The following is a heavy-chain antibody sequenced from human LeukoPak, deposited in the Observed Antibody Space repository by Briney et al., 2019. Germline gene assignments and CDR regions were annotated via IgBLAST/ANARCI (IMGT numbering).Heavy chain of an antibody. Sequence: SETLSLTCTVSGASISSYCWSWIRQPPGKGLEWIGYFCDIGSANYNPSLKSRVTISVDTSKNQFSLKLTSVTAADTALYYCAKGSGYYFYWGQGTLVTVSS. CDR1: GASISSYC. D-gene: IGHD3-22*01. CDR3: AKGSGYYFY. V-gene: IGHV4-59*01. CDR2: FCDIGSA. J-gene: IGHJ4*02.